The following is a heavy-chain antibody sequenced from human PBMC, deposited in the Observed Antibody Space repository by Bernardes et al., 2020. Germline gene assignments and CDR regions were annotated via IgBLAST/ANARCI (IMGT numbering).Heavy chain of an antibody. J-gene: IGHJ6*02. CDR2: ISSNGVST. V-gene: IGHV3-64*01. Sequence: GGSLRLSCAASGFTFSTYAMHWARQAPGKGLEYVSAISSNGVSTYYANSVKGRFTISRDNSKKTLYLQMGSLRAEDLAVYYCARTRTHFCGGARLPNYGMDVWRQETTVTVSS. D-gene: IGHD2-21*01. CDR3: ARTRTHFCGGARLPNYGMDV. CDR1: GFTFSTYA.